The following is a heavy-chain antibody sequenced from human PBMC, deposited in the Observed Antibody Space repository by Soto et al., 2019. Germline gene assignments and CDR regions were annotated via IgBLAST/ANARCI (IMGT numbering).Heavy chain of an antibody. CDR2: IYYSGST. CDR1: GGSISSYY. Sequence: SETLSLTCTVSGGSISSYYWSWIRQPPGKGLEWIGYIYYSGSTNYNPSLKSRVTISVDTSKNQFSLKLSSVTAADTAVYYCARGVTASFYYYYMDVWGKGTTVTVSS. D-gene: IGHD2-21*02. CDR3: ARGVTASFYYYYMDV. J-gene: IGHJ6*03. V-gene: IGHV4-59*08.